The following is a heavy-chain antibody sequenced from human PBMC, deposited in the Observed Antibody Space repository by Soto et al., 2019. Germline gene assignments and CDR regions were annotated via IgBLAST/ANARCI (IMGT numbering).Heavy chain of an antibody. Sequence: GGSLRLSCAASGFMFRSYNMNWVRQTPGKGLEWIAFVDGGGDNINYADSVKGRFTISRDNAENSLYLQMNSLRAEDTAVYYCARDNVITGAFDPWGQGTLVTVSS. CDR1: GFMFRSYN. J-gene: IGHJ5*02. CDR3: ARDNVITGAFDP. V-gene: IGHV3-48*04. CDR2: VDGGGDNI. D-gene: IGHD1-20*01.